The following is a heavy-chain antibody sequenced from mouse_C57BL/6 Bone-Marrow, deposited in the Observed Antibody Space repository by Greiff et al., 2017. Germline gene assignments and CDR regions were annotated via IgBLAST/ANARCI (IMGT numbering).Heavy chain of an antibody. J-gene: IGHJ1*03. V-gene: IGHV1-64*01. D-gene: IGHD2-12*01. CDR3: ARWAYYNWYFDV. Sequence: QVQLKESGAELMKPGASVKLSCKASGYTFTSYWMHWVKQRPGQGLEWIGMIHPNSGSTNYNEKFKSKATLTVDKSSSTAYMQLSSLTSEDSAVYYCARWAYYNWYFDVWGTGTTVTVSS. CDR1: GYTFTSYW. CDR2: IHPNSGST.